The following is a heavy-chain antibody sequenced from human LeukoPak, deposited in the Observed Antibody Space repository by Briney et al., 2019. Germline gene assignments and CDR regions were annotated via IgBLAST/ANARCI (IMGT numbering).Heavy chain of an antibody. CDR2: ISGSGGST. V-gene: IGHV3-23*01. Sequence: GGSLRLACAASGFTFSSYAMSWVRQAPGKGLEWVSAISGSGGSTYYADSVKGRFTISRGNSKNTLYLQMNSLRAEDTAVYYCAKGPGWSSGSYFDYWGQGTLVTVSS. J-gene: IGHJ4*02. CDR1: GFTFSSYA. D-gene: IGHD2-15*01. CDR3: AKGPGWSSGSYFDY.